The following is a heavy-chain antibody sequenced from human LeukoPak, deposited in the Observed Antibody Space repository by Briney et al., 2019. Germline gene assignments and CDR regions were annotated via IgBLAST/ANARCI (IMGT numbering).Heavy chain of an antibody. J-gene: IGHJ1*01. V-gene: IGHV4-34*01. CDR2: INHSGST. D-gene: IGHD2-21*01. Sequence: SETLSLTCAVYGGSFSGYYWSWIRQPPGKGLEWIGEINHSGSTNYNPSLKSRVTISVDTSKNQFSLKLSSVTAADTAVYYCASIRRLTRGYFQHWGQGTLVTVYS. CDR1: GGSFSGYY. CDR3: ASIRRLTRGYFQH.